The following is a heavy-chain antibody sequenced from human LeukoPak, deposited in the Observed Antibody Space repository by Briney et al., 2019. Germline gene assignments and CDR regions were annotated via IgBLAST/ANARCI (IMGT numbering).Heavy chain of an antibody. Sequence: SETLSLTCTVSGGSIRTDGSYWAWIRQPPGKGLEWIGSIYIDGITHYNSSLQSRVTLSIDTSKNHFSLRLTSVTAADTAVFYCARLFTRAWEYRYGMDVWGHGTAVTVSS. CDR2: IYIDGIT. V-gene: IGHV4-39*02. CDR1: GGSIRTDGSY. D-gene: IGHD1-26*01. CDR3: ARLFTRAWEYRYGMDV. J-gene: IGHJ6*02.